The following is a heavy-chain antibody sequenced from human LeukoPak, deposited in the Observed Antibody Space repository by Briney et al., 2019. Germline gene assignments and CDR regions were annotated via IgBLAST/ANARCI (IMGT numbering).Heavy chain of an antibody. CDR1: GFTFSSYA. Sequence: GGSLRLSCAASGFTFSSYAMSWVRQAPGKGLEWVSAISGSGGSTYYADSVKGRFTISRDNSKNTLYLQMNSLRAEDTAVYYCAKGVYSSSWYNYFDHWGQGTLVTVSS. V-gene: IGHV3-23*01. J-gene: IGHJ4*02. D-gene: IGHD6-13*01. CDR2: ISGSGGST. CDR3: AKGVYSSSWYNYFDH.